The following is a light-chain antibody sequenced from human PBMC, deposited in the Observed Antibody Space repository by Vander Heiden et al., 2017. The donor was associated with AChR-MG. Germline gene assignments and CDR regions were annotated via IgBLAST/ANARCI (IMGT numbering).Light chain of an antibody. CDR2: DVS. CDR1: SSDAGGYNY. Sequence: QSALTQPASVSGSPGQSLTISSTGTSSDAGGYNYVSWYQQHPGKAPKLMIYDVSNRPSGVSNRFSGSKSGNTASLTISGLQAEDEADYYCSSYTSSSIWVFGGGTKLTVL. CDR3: SSYTSSSIWV. V-gene: IGLV2-14*03. J-gene: IGLJ3*02.